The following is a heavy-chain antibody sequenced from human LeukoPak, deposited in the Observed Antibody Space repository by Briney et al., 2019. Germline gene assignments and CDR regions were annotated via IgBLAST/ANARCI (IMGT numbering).Heavy chain of an antibody. D-gene: IGHD3-3*01. J-gene: IGHJ6*03. CDR3: ARGDPYDFYYYYYMDV. CDR2: ISAYNGNT. V-gene: IGHV1-18*01. Sequence: GASVKVSCKASGYTFTSYGISWVRQAPGQGLEWMGWISAYNGNTNYAQKLQGRVTMTTDTSMSTAYMELRSLRSDDTAVYYCARGDPYDFYYYYYMDVWGKGTTVTVSS. CDR1: GYTFTSYG.